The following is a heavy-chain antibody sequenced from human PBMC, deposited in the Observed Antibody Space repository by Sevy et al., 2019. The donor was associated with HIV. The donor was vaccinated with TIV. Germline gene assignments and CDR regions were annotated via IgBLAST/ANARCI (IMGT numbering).Heavy chain of an antibody. V-gene: IGHV4-59*01. CDR3: ACNSPSYYYGMHV. Sequence: SETLSLTCSVSGDSISSNYWSWIRQPPGKGLEWIGYTYYSGRTNYNPSLKSRVTISTDTSKNQFSLKINSVTAADTAVYFCACNSPSYYYGMHVWGQGTTVTVSS. J-gene: IGHJ6*02. CDR1: GDSISSNY. D-gene: IGHD1-26*01. CDR2: TYYSGRT.